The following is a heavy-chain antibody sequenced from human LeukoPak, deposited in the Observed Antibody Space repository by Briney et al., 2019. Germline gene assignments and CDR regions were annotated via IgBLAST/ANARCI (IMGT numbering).Heavy chain of an antibody. V-gene: IGHV4-39*01. Sequence: SETLSLTCTVSGGSISSSSYYWGRIRQPPGKGLEWIGSIYYSGSTYYNPSLKSRVTISVDTSKNQFSLKLSSVTAADTAVYYCARASPPYYDYVWGSYRSPRFDYWGQGTLVTVSS. D-gene: IGHD3-16*02. CDR3: ARASPPYYDYVWGSYRSPRFDY. J-gene: IGHJ4*02. CDR1: GGSISSSSYY. CDR2: IYYSGST.